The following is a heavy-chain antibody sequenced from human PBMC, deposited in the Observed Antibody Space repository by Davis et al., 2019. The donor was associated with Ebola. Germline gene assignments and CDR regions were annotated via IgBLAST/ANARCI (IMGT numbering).Heavy chain of an antibody. CDR3: ARRGYCSGNSCPWGWFGP. J-gene: IGHJ5*02. D-gene: IGHD2-2*03. CDR1: GYNFSRYW. Sequence: GESLKISCKGSGYNFSRYWIGWVRQMPGKGLEWMGIIYPGDSDTRYSPSFQGQVTISADKSISTAYLQWSSLKASDTAIYYCARRGYCSGNSCPWGWFGPWGQGTLVTVSS. V-gene: IGHV5-51*01. CDR2: IYPGDSDT.